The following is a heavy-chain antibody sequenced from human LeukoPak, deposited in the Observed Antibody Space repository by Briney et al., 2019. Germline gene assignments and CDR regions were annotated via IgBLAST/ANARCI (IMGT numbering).Heavy chain of an antibody. CDR3: TESYDSSGFDY. J-gene: IGHJ4*02. CDR1: GFTFSNAW. D-gene: IGHD3-22*01. CDR2: IKSKTDGGTT. Sequence: PGGSLRLSCAASGFTFSNAWMSWVRQAPGKGLEWVGRIKSKTDGGTTDYAAPVKGRFTISRDDSKNTPYPQMNSLKTEDTAVYYCTESYDSSGFDYWGQGTLVTVSS. V-gene: IGHV3-15*01.